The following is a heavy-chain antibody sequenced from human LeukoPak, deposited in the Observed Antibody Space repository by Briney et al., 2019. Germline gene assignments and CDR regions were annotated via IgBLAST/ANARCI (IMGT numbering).Heavy chain of an antibody. Sequence: SETLSLTCTVSGGSISSYYWSWIRQPAGKGLEWIGRIYTSGSTNYNPSLKSRVTMSVDTSKNQFSLKLSSVTAADTAVYYCARRQSPAYYYYYMDVWGKGTTVTVSS. CDR1: GGSISSYY. CDR3: ARRQSPAYYYYYMDV. D-gene: IGHD2-2*01. V-gene: IGHV4-4*07. J-gene: IGHJ6*03. CDR2: IYTSGST.